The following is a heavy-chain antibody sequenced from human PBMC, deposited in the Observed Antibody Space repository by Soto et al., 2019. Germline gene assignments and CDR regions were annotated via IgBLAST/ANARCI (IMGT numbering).Heavy chain of an antibody. J-gene: IGHJ4*02. V-gene: IGHV3-74*01. Sequence: GGPLRLSCEGPGLTSGSNWLHWARQGPGKGLVCVSGMYTDGSNSYYADSVRGRFTISRDNAKRKLYLQMKNLRSENTAVYECVRENTCSGNFGSSGQGLLLTVSS. CDR3: VRENTCSGNFGS. CDR1: GLTSGSNW. CDR2: MYTDGSNS. D-gene: IGHD2-21*01.